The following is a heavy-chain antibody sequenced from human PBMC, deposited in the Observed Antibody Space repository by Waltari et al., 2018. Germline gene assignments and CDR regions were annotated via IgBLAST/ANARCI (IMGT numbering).Heavy chain of an antibody. D-gene: IGHD4-17*01. J-gene: IGHJ5*02. CDR2: IDHSGVT. CDR3: ALSRYGLASPKFDP. V-gene: IGHV4-34*02. Sequence: QVQVQQWGAGLVKPSETLSLTCTVYGGSFRGYYWSCLRQPPGKALESIGEIDHSGVTNYNPSLTSRATISVDTSRNQLSLKLTSVTAADTAIYYCALSRYGLASPKFDPWGQGTLVTVSS. CDR1: GGSFRGYY.